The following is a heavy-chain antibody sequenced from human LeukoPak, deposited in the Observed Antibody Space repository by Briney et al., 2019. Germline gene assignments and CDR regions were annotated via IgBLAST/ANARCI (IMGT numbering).Heavy chain of an antibody. CDR1: GYDFTNKW. CDR3: ARRYSSSSAVDY. CDR2: IYPGDSEI. V-gene: IGHV5-51*01. J-gene: IGHJ4*02. Sequence: GESLKISCKASGYDFTNKWIAWVRQMPGKGLEWMGNIYPGDSEIRYSPSFEGQVTISADKSISTAYLQWSSLKASDTAMYYCARRYSSSSAVDYWGQGTLVTVSS. D-gene: IGHD6-6*01.